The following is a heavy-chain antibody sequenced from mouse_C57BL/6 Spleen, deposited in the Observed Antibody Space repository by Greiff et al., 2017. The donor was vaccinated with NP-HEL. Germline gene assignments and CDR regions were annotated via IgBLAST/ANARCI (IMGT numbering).Heavy chain of an antibody. CDR3: ARSGSNYGYFDY. D-gene: IGHD2-5*01. V-gene: IGHV1-59*01. J-gene: IGHJ2*01. CDR1: GYTFTSYW. Sequence: QVQLQQPGAELVRPGTSVKLSCKASGYTFTSYWMHRVKQRPGQGLEWIGVIDPSDSYTNYNQKFKGKATLTVDTSSSTAYMQLSSLTSEDSAVYYCARSGSNYGYFDYWGQGTTLTVSS. CDR2: IDPSDSYT.